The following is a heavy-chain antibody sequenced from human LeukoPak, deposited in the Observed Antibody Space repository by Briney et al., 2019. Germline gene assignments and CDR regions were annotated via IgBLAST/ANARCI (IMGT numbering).Heavy chain of an antibody. CDR2: IRYDGSNK. D-gene: IGHD3-9*01. J-gene: IGHJ4*02. CDR3: AKDKWPLYDILTGYYRD. CDR1: GFTFSSYG. Sequence: GGSLRLSCAASGFTFSSYGMHWVRQAPGKGLEWVAFIRYDGSNKYYADSVKGRFTISRDNSKNTLYLQMNSLRAEDTAVYYCAKDKWPLYDILTGYYRDWGQGTLVTVSS. V-gene: IGHV3-30*02.